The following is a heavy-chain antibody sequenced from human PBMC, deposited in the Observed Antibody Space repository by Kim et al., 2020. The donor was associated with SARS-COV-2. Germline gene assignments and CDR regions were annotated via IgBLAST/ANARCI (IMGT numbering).Heavy chain of an antibody. J-gene: IGHJ3*02. V-gene: IGHV3-48*03. D-gene: IGHD3-22*01. CDR3: ARGGTMIVVVTPDAFDI. Sequence: GGSLRLSCAASGFTFSSYEMNWVRQAPGKGLEWVSYISSSGSTLYYADSVKGRFTISRDNAKNSLYPQMNSLRAEDTAVYYCARGGTMIVVVTPDAFDIWGPGTTVTVSS. CDR1: GFTFSSYE. CDR2: ISSSGSTL.